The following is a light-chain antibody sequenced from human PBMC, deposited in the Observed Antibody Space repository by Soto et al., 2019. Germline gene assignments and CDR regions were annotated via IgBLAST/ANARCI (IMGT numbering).Light chain of an antibody. Sequence: EVMLTQSPGTLSLSPGERATLSCRASQSVSSNYLAWYQQKSGQAPRLLIYGASNRATGIPDRFSGSGSGTDFTLTIRRLEPEDFAVYYCQQYETSPRTFGQGTKVEF. CDR1: QSVSSNY. J-gene: IGKJ1*01. CDR3: QQYETSPRT. CDR2: GAS. V-gene: IGKV3-20*01.